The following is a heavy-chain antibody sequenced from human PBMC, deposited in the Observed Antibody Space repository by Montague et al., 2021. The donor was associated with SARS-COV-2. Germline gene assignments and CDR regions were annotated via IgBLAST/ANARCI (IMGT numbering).Heavy chain of an antibody. CDR3: ARHIVRDTYYDFWSGYSLDYYYYYGMDV. CDR2: IYYSGST. J-gene: IGHJ6*02. V-gene: IGHV4-39*01. CDR1: GGSISSSSYY. D-gene: IGHD3-3*01. Sequence: SETLSLTCTVSGGSISSSSYYWGWIRQPPGKGLEWIGSIYYSGSTYYNPSLKSRVTISVDTSKNQFSLKLSSVTAADTAVYYCARHIVRDTYYDFWSGYSLDYYYYYGMDVWGQGTTVTVSS.